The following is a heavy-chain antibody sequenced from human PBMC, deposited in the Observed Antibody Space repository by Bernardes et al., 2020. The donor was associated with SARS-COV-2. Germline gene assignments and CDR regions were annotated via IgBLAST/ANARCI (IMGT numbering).Heavy chain of an antibody. CDR2: IKQDGSEK. CDR3: ARDAQTPYGSGTTYYYYGMDV. CDR1: GFTFSSYW. D-gene: IGHD3-10*01. J-gene: IGHJ6*02. V-gene: IGHV3-7*04. Sequence: GGSLRLSCAASGFTFSSYWMSWVRQAPGKGLEWVANIKQDGSEKYYVDSVKGRFTISRDNAKNSLYLQMNSLRAEDTAVYYCARDAQTPYGSGTTYYYYGMDVWGQGTTVTVSS.